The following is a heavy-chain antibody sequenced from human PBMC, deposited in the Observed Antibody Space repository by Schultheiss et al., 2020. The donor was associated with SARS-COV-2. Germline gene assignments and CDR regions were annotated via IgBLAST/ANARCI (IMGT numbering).Heavy chain of an antibody. Sequence: GGSLRLSCAASGFTFGTYNMHWVRQAPGKGPEWVALISYEGDNKYYADSVKGRFTISRDNAKNSLYLQMNSLRDEDTAVYYCAEGGESSGSWGQGTLVTVSS. CDR3: AEGGESSGS. CDR2: ISYEGDNK. V-gene: IGHV3-33*08. D-gene: IGHD6-19*01. CDR1: GFTFGTYN. J-gene: IGHJ5*02.